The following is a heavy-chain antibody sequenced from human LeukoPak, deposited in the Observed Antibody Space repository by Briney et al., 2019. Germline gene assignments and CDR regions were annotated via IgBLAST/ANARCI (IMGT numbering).Heavy chain of an antibody. CDR3: ARGSYYYDSSGPSGDY. J-gene: IGHJ4*02. Sequence: GASVTVSCKASGYTFTSYDINWVRQATGQGLEWMGWMNPNSGNTGYAQKFQGRVTMTRNTSISTAYLELSSLRSEDTAVYYCARGSYYYDSSGPSGDYWGQGTLVTVSS. CDR2: MNPNSGNT. CDR1: GYTFTSYD. V-gene: IGHV1-8*01. D-gene: IGHD3-22*01.